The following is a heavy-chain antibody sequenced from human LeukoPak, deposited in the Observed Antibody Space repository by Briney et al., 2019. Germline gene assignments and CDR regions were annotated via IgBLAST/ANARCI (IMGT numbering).Heavy chain of an antibody. CDR1: GGSISSYY. CDR2: IYYSGST. D-gene: IGHD3-3*01. J-gene: IGHJ5*02. V-gene: IGHV4-59*08. CDR3: ARGGSLRFLEWLPRSGWFDP. Sequence: PSETLSLTCTVSGGSISSYYWSWIRQPPGKGLEWIGYIYYSGSTNYNPSLKSRVTISVDTSKNQFSLKLSSVTAADTAVYYCARGGSLRFLEWLPRSGWFDPWGQGTLVTVSS.